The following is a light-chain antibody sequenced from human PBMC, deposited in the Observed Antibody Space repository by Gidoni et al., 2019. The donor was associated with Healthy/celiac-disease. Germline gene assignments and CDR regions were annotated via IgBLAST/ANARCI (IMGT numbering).Light chain of an antibody. CDR3: QQSYSTPLT. CDR1: QSISSD. CDR2: AAS. V-gene: IGKV1-39*01. Sequence: DIQMIQSPSSLSASVVDRVTITCRESQSISSDLNWYHQKPGQAPKLLIYAASSLQSGVPSRFSGSGSGTDFTLTISSLQPEDFATYYCQQSYSTPLTVGGGTKVEIK. J-gene: IGKJ4*01.